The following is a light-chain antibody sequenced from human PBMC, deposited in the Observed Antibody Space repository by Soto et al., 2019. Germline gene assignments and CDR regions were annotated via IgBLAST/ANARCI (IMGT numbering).Light chain of an antibody. J-gene: IGKJ4*01. Sequence: EIVFTHSPATLSLSPGERATLSYRAGQSGSSYLACYQQKPGQAPTLLIYDASNRATGIPARFSGSGSGTAFTLPISSLEPEDFVVYYCQQRSNWPLTFGGGTKVDIK. CDR2: DAS. V-gene: IGKV3-11*01. CDR3: QQRSNWPLT. CDR1: QSGSSY.